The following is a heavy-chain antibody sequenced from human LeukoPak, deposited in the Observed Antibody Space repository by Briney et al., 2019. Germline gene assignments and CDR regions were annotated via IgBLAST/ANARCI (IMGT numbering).Heavy chain of an antibody. CDR2: INPSGGST. CDR1: GYTFTSNY. Sequence: GASVKVSCKASGYTFTSNYMHWVRQAPGQGLEWMGIINPSGGSTSYAQKFQGRVTMTRDMSSTVYMDLSSLRSEDTAVYYCALSAGGSYPHNDAFDIWGQGTMVTVSS. CDR3: ALSAGGSYPHNDAFDI. D-gene: IGHD1-26*01. J-gene: IGHJ3*02. V-gene: IGHV1-46*01.